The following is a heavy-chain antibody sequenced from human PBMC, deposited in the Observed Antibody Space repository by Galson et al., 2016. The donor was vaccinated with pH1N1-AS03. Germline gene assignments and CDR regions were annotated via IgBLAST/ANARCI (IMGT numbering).Heavy chain of an antibody. D-gene: IGHD1-26*01. Sequence: SVKVSCKASGGPFSSHAINWVRQAPGQGLEWMGGIIPILGTPNYAQKFQGRVTINADESTNTAYMELRSLRSDDTAVYYCARDWEPHMRMDCFDPWGQGTLVTVSS. CDR1: GGPFSSHA. V-gene: IGHV1-69*13. J-gene: IGHJ5*02. CDR3: ARDWEPHMRMDCFDP. CDR2: IIPILGTP.